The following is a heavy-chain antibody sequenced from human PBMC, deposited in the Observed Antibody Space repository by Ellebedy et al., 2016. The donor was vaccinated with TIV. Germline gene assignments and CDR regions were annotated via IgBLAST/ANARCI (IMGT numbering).Heavy chain of an antibody. CDR2: IKGDGTVR. V-gene: IGHV3-7*04. Sequence: GESLKISCVASGLMFSNDWMSWVRQAPGKGLEWVANIKGDGTVRHYVDSVEGRFTISRDNAKKSLYLEMNSLRDEDTAVYYCVRDDTKARGATWYDALDIWGQGTMVTVSS. CDR1: GLMFSNDW. CDR3: VRDDTKARGATWYDALDI. J-gene: IGHJ3*02. D-gene: IGHD3-10*01.